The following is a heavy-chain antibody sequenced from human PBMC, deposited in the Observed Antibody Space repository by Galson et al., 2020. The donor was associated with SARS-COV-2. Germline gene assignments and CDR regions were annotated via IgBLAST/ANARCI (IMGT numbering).Heavy chain of an antibody. Sequence: GGSLRLSCVGSGITFSDYYMNWIRQAQGMGLEWVSYMSSSGSTIYYADSVKGRFTISRDNAKNSLYLQMNSLRAEDTAVYYCARGGGSDYMSQYYYGMDVWGLGTTVTVSS. CDR1: GITFSDYY. J-gene: IGHJ6*02. CDR2: MSSSGSTI. D-gene: IGHD5-12*01. V-gene: IGHV3-11*01. CDR3: ARGGGSDYMSQYYYGMDV.